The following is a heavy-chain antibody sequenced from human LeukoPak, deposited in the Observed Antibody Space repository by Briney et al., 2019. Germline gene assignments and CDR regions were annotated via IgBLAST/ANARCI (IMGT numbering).Heavy chain of an antibody. J-gene: IGHJ4*02. V-gene: IGHV5-51*01. CDR1: GYSFTTYW. CDR2: IFPGDSDT. D-gene: IGHD1/OR15-1a*01. CDR3: AASESQTRFDY. Sequence: GESLKISCKGSGYSFTTYWIGWVRQMPGKGLEWIGVIFPGDSDTTYSPSLQGQVTISADKSINTAYLQWSSLRASDTAMYYCAASESQTRFDYWGQGTPVTVSS.